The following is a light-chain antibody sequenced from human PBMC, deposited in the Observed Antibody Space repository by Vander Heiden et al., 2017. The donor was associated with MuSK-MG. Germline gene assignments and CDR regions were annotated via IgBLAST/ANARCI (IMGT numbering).Light chain of an antibody. CDR3: AAWDDSLSGLV. CDR2: SNN. J-gene: IGLJ3*02. CDR1: SSNIGSNY. Sequence: QSVLTQPPSASGTPGQRVTISCSGSSSNIGSNYVYWYQQLPGTAPKLLIYSNNQRPSGVPDRFSGSKSGNSASLAISGLRSEDDADYYCAAWDDSLSGLVFGGGNKLNV. V-gene: IGLV1-47*02.